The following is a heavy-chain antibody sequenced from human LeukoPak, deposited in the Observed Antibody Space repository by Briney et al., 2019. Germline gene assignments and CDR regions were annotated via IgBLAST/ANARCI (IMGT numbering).Heavy chain of an antibody. CDR3: ARLLYCSGGRCYGGSRFDP. CDR1: GPSISSYD. J-gene: IGHJ5*02. V-gene: IGHV4-4*07. Sequence: WATLSLTCPVPGPSISSYDSSCIRPPAGKGLEWIGRISTSASTTYTPSLQRRVTMSVDTSKNQFSLKLSSVTAADTAVYYCARLLYCSGGRCYGGSRFDPWGQGTLVTVSS. CDR2: ISTSAST. D-gene: IGHD2-15*01.